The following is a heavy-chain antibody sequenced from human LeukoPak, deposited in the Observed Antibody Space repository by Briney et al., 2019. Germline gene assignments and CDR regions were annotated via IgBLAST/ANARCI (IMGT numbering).Heavy chain of an antibody. V-gene: IGHV4-4*07. CDR3: ARDTRLRFLDPFGSGDAFDI. Sequence: SETLSLTCTVSGGSISSYYWSWIRQPAGKGLEWIGRIYTSGSTNYNASLKSRVTMSVDTSKNQFSLKLSSVPAADTAVYYCARDTRLRFLDPFGSGDAFDIWGQGTMVTVSS. CDR2: IYTSGST. D-gene: IGHD3-3*01. CDR1: GGSISSYY. J-gene: IGHJ3*02.